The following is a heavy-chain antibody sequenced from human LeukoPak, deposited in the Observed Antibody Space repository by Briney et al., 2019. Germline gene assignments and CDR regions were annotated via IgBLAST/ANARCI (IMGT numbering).Heavy chain of an antibody. Sequence: SQTLSLTCTVSGGSISSGGYYWSWIRQHPGKGLEWIGYIYYSGSTYYNPSLKSRVTISVDTSKYQFSLKLSSVTAADTAVYYCARGGVVVPAAMRWFDPWAREPWSPSPQ. J-gene: IGHJ5*02. V-gene: IGHV4-31*03. D-gene: IGHD2-2*01. CDR2: IYYSGST. CDR1: GGSISSGGYY. CDR3: ARGGVVVPAAMRWFDP.